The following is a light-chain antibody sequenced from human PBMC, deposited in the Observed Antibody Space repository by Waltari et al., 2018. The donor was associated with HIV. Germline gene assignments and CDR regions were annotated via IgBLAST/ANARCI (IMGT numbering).Light chain of an antibody. V-gene: IGKV3-20*01. J-gene: IGKJ2*01. CDR1: QSVSSSY. CDR3: QHFDTSLPKYT. CDR2: GAS. Sequence: VLTQSPGTLSLSPGERATLSCRASQSVSSSYLVWYQQRPGQAPRLLIYGASSRAAGITDRFTGSGSGTDFTLTISRLEPEDFAVYYCQHFDTSLPKYTFGQGTKLEIK.